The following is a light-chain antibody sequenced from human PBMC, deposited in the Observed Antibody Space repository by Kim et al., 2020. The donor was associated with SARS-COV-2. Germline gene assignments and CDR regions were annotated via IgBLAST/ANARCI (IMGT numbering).Light chain of an antibody. V-gene: IGLV3-19*01. CDR2: GKN. CDR3: NSRDSSGNPRWV. J-gene: IGLJ3*02. CDR1: SLRSYY. Sequence: SSELTQDPAVSVALGQTVRITCQGDSLRSYYASWYQQKPGQAPVLVIYGKNNRPSGIPDRFSGSSSGNTASLTITGAQAEDEADYYCNSRDSSGNPRWV.